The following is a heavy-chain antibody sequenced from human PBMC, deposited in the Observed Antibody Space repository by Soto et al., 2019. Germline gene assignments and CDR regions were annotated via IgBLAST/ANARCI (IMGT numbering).Heavy chain of an antibody. Sequence: GGSLRLSCAASGFTFSSYAMHWVRQAPGKGLEWVAVISYDGSNKYYADSVKGRFTISRDNSKNTLYLQMNSLRAEDTAVYYCASRTPRPGSWDDIAVAVDSYYYGMDVWGQGTTVTVSS. D-gene: IGHD6-19*01. J-gene: IGHJ6*02. V-gene: IGHV3-30-3*01. CDR1: GFTFSSYA. CDR3: ASRTPRPGSWDDIAVAVDSYYYGMDV. CDR2: ISYDGSNK.